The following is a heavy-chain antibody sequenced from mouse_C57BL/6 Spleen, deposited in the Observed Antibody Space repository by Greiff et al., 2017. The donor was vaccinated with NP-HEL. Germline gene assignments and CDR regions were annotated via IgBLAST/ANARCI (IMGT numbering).Heavy chain of an antibody. CDR2: IDPENGDT. CDR1: GFNIKDDY. J-gene: IGHJ3*01. CDR3: TPHDYDGAY. D-gene: IGHD2-4*01. Sequence: VQLQQSGAELVRPGASVKLSCTPSGFNIKDDYMHWVKQRPEQGLEWIGWIDPENGDTEYASKFQGKATITADTSSNTAYLQLSSLTSEDTAVYYCTPHDYDGAYWGQGTLVTVSA. V-gene: IGHV14-4*01.